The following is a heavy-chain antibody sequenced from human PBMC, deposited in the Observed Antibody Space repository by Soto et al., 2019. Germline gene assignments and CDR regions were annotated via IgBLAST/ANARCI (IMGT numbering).Heavy chain of an antibody. J-gene: IGHJ5*02. Sequence: QVQLVESGGGVVQPGRSLRLSCAASGFTFDSYGMHWVRQAPGKGLEWVAVISSDGNNKYYADSVKGRFSIYRDNFNNILYLQMSSLRVDDTAVYYCVKDLLHNTVTTCGSWGQGTHVTTSS. V-gene: IGHV3-30*18. CDR2: ISSDGNNK. CDR1: GFTFDSYG. CDR3: VKDLLHNTVTTCGS. D-gene: IGHD4-17*01.